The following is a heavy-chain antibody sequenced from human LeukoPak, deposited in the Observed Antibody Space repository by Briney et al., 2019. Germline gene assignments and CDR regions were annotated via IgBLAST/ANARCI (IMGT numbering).Heavy chain of an antibody. Sequence: PSKTLSLTCTVSGGSINTNFYYWSWVRQPPGKGLEWIGSVYYSGSTYYNPSLKSRVTMSVDTSKNQFSLRLSSVTAADTAVYYCARHGGHGYCSGASCYTRAFDVWGLGTVVTVS. CDR1: GGSINTNFYY. J-gene: IGHJ3*01. CDR2: VYYSGST. D-gene: IGHD2-2*02. CDR3: ARHGGHGYCSGASCYTRAFDV. V-gene: IGHV4-39*01.